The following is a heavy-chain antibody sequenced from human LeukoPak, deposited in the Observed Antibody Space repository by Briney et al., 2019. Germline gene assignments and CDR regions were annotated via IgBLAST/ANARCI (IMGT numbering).Heavy chain of an antibody. CDR3: ARGGWLPR. D-gene: IGHD5-24*01. V-gene: IGHV4-34*01. Sequence: SETLPLTCAVYNGSFSGYYWSWIRQPPGKGLEWTGEINHSGSTNYNPSLKSRLTISVDTSKNQFSLRVNSVTAADTAVYYCARGGWLPRWGQGTLVTVSS. CDR2: INHSGST. CDR1: NGSFSGYY. J-gene: IGHJ4*02.